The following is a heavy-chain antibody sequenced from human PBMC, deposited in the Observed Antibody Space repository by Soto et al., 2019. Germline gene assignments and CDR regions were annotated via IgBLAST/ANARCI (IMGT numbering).Heavy chain of an antibody. V-gene: IGHV1-46*01. CDR3: ARDTRYGYVLPLNPGLDD. CDR2: INPSGGST. Sequence: GAPVKGSCKASGYTFTSYYMHWVRQAPGQGLEWMGIINPSGGSTSYAQKFQGRVTMTRDTSTSTVYMELSSLRSEDTAVYYCARDTRYGYVLPLNPGLDDWGQGTLVTVSS. D-gene: IGHD5-18*01. CDR1: GYTFTSYY. J-gene: IGHJ4*02.